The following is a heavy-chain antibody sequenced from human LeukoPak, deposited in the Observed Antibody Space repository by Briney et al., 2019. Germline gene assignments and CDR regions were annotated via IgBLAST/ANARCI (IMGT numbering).Heavy chain of an antibody. J-gene: IGHJ4*02. CDR1: GFTFSTYT. V-gene: IGHV3-30-3*01. CDR2: ISSDGSNR. Sequence: SGGSLRLPCTASGFTFSTYTMHWVRQAPGEGLEWVAVISSDGSNRYYADSVKGRFSISRDNSKNTLYLQMNSLRAEDTAVHYCARDQYRYYYDSSGYSIDYWGQGALVTVSS. CDR3: ARDQYRYYYDSSGYSIDY. D-gene: IGHD3-22*01.